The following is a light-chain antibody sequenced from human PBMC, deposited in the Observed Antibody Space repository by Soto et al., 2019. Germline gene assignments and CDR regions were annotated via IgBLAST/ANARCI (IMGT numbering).Light chain of an antibody. CDR1: SSDVGGYNY. CDR3: DSYTSGSSYV. J-gene: IGLJ1*01. CDR2: DVS. V-gene: IGLV2-14*01. Sequence: QSVLTQPASGSGSPGQSSTISCTGTSSDVGGYNYVSWYQQHPGKAPKLMIYDVSYRPSGVSDRFPGSKSGNTASLTISGLQSEDEADYYCDSYTSGSSYVFGTGTKVTVL.